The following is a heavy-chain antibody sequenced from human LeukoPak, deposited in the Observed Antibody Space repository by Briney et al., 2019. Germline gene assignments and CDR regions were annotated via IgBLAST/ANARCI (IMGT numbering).Heavy chain of an antibody. Sequence: GGXXXXSCAASGFTFSNAWMSWVRQAPGKGLEWVGRIKSKTDGGTTDYAARVKVRFTISRDDSKNTLYLQMNSLKTEDTAVYYCTTAGDTAMVQFDYWGQGTLVTVSS. CDR2: IKSKTDGGTT. V-gene: IGHV3-15*01. CDR1: GFTFSNAW. J-gene: IGHJ4*02. CDR3: TTAGDTAMVQFDY. D-gene: IGHD5-18*01.